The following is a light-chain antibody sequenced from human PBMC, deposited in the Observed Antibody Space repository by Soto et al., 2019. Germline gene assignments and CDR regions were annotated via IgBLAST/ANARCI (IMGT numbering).Light chain of an antibody. CDR1: SSDVGSYNL. CDR2: EGS. CDR3: CSYAGSSTYV. V-gene: IGLV2-23*01. J-gene: IGLJ1*01. Sequence: QSVLTQPASVSGSPGQSITISCTVTSSDVGSYNLVSWYQQHPGKAPKLMIYEGSKRPSGVSNRFSGSKSGNTASLTISWLQAEDEADYYCCSYAGSSTYVFGTGTKVTVL.